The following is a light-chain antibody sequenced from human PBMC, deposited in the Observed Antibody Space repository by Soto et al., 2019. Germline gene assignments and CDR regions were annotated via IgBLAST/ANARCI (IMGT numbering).Light chain of an antibody. CDR1: QGVTTN. CDR2: DVS. CDR3: QQYNNWPFS. Sequence: EILMTQSPATLSVSPGERVTLSCRAGQGVTTNFAWYQQKSGQSPRLLIYDVSSRATGVPSRFSGTGSETDFTLTISGLQSEDSAIYCCQQYNNWPFSFGQGTRLEIK. V-gene: IGKV3-15*01. J-gene: IGKJ5*01.